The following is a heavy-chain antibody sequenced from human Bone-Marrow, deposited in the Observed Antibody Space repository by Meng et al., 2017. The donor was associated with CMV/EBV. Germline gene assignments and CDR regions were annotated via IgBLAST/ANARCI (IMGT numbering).Heavy chain of an antibody. CDR3: ARDSGYCSSTSCYSYYYYGMDV. D-gene: IGHD2-2*02. CDR1: GFTFSDYY. V-gene: IGHV3-11*04. J-gene: IGHJ6*02. CDR2: ISSSGSTI. Sequence: LKISCAASGFTFSDYYMSWIRQAPGKGLEWVSYISSSGSTIYYADSVKGRFTISRDNAKNSLYLQMNSLRAEDTAVYYCARDSGYCSSTSCYSYYYYGMDVWGQGTTVTVSS.